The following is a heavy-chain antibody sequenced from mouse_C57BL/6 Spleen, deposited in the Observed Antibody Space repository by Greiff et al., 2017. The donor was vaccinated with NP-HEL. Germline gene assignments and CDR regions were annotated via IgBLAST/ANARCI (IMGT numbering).Heavy chain of an antibody. V-gene: IGHV1-52*01. CDR1: GYTFTSYW. CDR2: IDPSDSET. Sequence: VQLQQPGAELVRPGSSVKLSCKASGYTFTSYWMHWVKQRPIQGLEWIGNIDPSDSETHYNQKFKDKATLTVDKSSSTAYMQLSSLTSEDSAVYYCAIYGSSYRTFAYWGQGTLVTVSA. CDR3: AIYGSSYRTFAY. D-gene: IGHD1-1*01. J-gene: IGHJ3*01.